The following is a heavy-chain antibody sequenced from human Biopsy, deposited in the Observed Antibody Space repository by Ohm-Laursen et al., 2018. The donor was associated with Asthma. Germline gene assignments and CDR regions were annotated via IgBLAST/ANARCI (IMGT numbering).Heavy chain of an antibody. V-gene: IGHV4-39*01. CDR3: ARHWDWGSFFDY. Sequence: SEPLSLTCTVSGGSMSSSSYYWGWIRQPPGKGLEWMGSISYTGSPYHTPSLKSRVTISVDTPKNLFSLKLSSVTAADTAVYYCARHWDWGSFFDYWGQGTPVTVSS. D-gene: IGHD7-27*01. CDR1: GGSMSSSSYY. J-gene: IGHJ4*02. CDR2: ISYTGSP.